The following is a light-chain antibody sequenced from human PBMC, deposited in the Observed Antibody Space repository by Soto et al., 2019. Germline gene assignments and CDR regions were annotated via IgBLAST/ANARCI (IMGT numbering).Light chain of an antibody. J-gene: IGKJ1*01. CDR2: KAS. CDR1: QSISIW. CDR3: QQYSTYTPRT. Sequence: IQITQSASTLSASVGDRVTITCRASQSISIWLAWYQQKPGKAPKILIYKASSLESGVPSRFSGSGSGTEFTLTISSLQPDDFATYYCQQYSTYTPRTFGQGTKVDIK. V-gene: IGKV1-5*03.